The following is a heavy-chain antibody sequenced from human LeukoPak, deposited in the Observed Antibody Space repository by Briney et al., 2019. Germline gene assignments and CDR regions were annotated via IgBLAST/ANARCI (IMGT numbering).Heavy chain of an antibody. J-gene: IGHJ4*02. Sequence: GGSLRLSCAASGFTFSSYAMSGVRQAPGKGLEWVAVISYDGSNKSYAASVKGRFTISRDNSKNALYLQMNSLRAEDTAVYYCAKDFSGDTAPEDYWGQGTLVTVSS. D-gene: IGHD5-18*01. V-gene: IGHV3-30*18. CDR1: GFTFSSYA. CDR3: AKDFSGDTAPEDY. CDR2: ISYDGSNK.